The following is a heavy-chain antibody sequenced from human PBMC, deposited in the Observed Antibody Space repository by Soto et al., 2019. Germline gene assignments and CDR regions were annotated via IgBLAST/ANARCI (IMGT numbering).Heavy chain of an antibody. Sequence: GGSLRLSCAASGFTFSSYGMHWVRQAPGKGLEWVAVIWYDGSNKYYADSVKGRFTISRDNSKNTLYLQMNSLRAEDTAVYYCARRDYYDSSGYYFAPSDAFDIWGQGTMVTVSS. D-gene: IGHD3-22*01. CDR1: GFTFSSYG. J-gene: IGHJ3*02. CDR2: IWYDGSNK. V-gene: IGHV3-33*01. CDR3: ARRDYYDSSGYYFAPSDAFDI.